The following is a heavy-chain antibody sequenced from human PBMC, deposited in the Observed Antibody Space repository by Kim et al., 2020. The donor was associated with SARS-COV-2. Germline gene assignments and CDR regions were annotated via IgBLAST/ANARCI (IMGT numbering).Heavy chain of an antibody. CDR2: VYYSGTS. Sequence: SETLSLTSTVSGGSISSSYYYWGWIRQPPGKDLDWIGTVYYSGTSYYNPSLKSRVTISVDTSDNQFSLILTSVTAADTAVYYCARSYYDILAGHNWFDP. CDR3: ARSYYDILAGHNWFDP. V-gene: IGHV4-39*01. CDR1: GGSISSSYYY. D-gene: IGHD3-9*01. J-gene: IGHJ5*02.